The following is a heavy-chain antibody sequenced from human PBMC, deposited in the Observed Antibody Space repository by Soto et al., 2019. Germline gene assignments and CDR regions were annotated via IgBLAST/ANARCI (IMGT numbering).Heavy chain of an antibody. D-gene: IGHD6-13*01. CDR2: VSAYNGNT. CDR3: ARDAAEDAFDI. V-gene: IGHV1-18*01. CDR1: GYTFTSYG. Sequence: ASVKVSCKASGYTFTSYGIIWVRQAPGQGLEGMGWVSAYNGNTNYAQKLQGRGTMTTDTSTSTAYRELRSLRSDDTAVYYCARDAAEDAFDIWGQGTMVTGSS. J-gene: IGHJ3*02.